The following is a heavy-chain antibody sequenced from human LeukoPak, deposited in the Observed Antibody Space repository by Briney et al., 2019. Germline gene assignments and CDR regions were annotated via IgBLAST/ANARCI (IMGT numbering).Heavy chain of an antibody. V-gene: IGHV3-74*01. J-gene: IGHJ4*02. CDR3: ARRGVPAATAYYFDY. CDR1: GYTFSSYW. CDR2: INSDGSST. Sequence: GGSLRLSRAASGYTFSSYWMHWVRQAPGKGLVWVSRINSDGSSTSYADSVKGRFTISRDNAKNTPYLQMNSLRAEDTAVYYCARRGVPAATAYYFDYWGQGTLVTVSS. D-gene: IGHD2-2*01.